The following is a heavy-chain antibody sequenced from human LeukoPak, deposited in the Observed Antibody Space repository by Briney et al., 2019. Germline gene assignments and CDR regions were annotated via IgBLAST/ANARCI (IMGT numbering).Heavy chain of an antibody. CDR3: ASGVLIVENWFDP. Sequence: GGSLRLSCAASGFTFSNYWMHWVRQAPGKGLVWVSRIKSDGSSTNYADSVKGRFTISRDNAKNTLYLQMNSLRAEDTAVYYCASGVLIVENWFDPWGQGTLVTVSS. J-gene: IGHJ5*02. CDR1: GFTFSNYW. CDR2: IKSDGSST. V-gene: IGHV3-74*01. D-gene: IGHD3-3*01.